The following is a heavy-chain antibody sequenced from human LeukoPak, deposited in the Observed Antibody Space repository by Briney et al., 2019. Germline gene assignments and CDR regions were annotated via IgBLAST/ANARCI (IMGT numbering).Heavy chain of an antibody. CDR3: ARDRRMY. V-gene: IGHV3-21*01. J-gene: IGHJ4*02. D-gene: IGHD2-15*01. CDR1: GFPFTSYS. CDR2: ISTSSFYI. Sequence: GGSLRLSCAASGFPFTSYSMNWIRQAPGRGLEWVSSISTSSFYIYYADSVKGRFTISRDNAKNSLYLQMNSLRVEDTAVYYCARDRRMYWGQGTLVTVSS.